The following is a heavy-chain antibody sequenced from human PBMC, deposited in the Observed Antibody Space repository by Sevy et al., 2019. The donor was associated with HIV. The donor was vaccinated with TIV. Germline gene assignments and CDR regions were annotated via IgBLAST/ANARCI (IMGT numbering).Heavy chain of an antibody. CDR2: INNSGGTT. Sequence: GGSLRLSCAAPGFTFKNYAMVWVRRAPGKGLEWVSGINNSGGTTYYADSVKGRFTISRDNSKNTLYLQMNSLRAEDTAIYYCARVADSVFTLNWFDPWGQGTLVIVSS. V-gene: IGHV3-23*01. CDR1: GFTFKNYA. D-gene: IGHD2-8*01. J-gene: IGHJ5*02. CDR3: ARVADSVFTLNWFDP.